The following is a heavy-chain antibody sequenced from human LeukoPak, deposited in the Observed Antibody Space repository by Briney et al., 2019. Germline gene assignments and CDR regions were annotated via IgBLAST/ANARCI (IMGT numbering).Heavy chain of an antibody. CDR1: GFTFRHYA. CDR2: ISSSSSYI. Sequence: GGSLRLSCAASGFTFRHYAVHWVRQAPGKGLEWVSSISSSSSYIYYADSVKGRFTISRDNAKNSLYLQMDDLRAEDTAVYYCTRYNNDHFDYWGQGTLVTVSS. D-gene: IGHD1-14*01. V-gene: IGHV3-21*01. J-gene: IGHJ4*02. CDR3: TRYNNDHFDY.